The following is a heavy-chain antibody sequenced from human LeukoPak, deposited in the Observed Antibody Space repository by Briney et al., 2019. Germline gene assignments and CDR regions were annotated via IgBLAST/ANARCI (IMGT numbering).Heavy chain of an antibody. CDR1: GWSFNDHY. D-gene: IGHD2-2*01. CDR2: INARGDT. J-gene: IGHJ5*02. Sequence: PSETLSLTCAVYGWSFNDHYWNWIRQPPGKGLEWIGEINARGDTNFNPSLKSRVTISVDTSKNQFPLTLTSMIAADTAVYYCARGQVPAARGYNWFDPWGQGTLVTVSS. CDR3: ARGQVPAARGYNWFDP. V-gene: IGHV4-34*01.